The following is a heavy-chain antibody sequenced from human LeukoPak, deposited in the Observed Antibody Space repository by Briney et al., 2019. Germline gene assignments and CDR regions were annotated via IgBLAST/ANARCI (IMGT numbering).Heavy chain of an antibody. J-gene: IGHJ4*02. CDR3: ARGSAVAGTGDY. D-gene: IGHD6-19*01. CDR1: GFTFSSYW. Sequence: GGSLRLSCAASGFTFSSYWMHWVRQAPGKGLVWVSRIKSDGSSTSYADSVKGRFTISRDNAKNTLYLQMNSLRDEDTAVYYCARGSAVAGTGDYWGQGTLVTVSS. V-gene: IGHV3-74*01. CDR2: IKSDGSST.